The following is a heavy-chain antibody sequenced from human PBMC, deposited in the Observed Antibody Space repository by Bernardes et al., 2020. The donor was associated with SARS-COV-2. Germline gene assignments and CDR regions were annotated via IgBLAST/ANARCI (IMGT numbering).Heavy chain of an antibody. V-gene: IGHV3-43*01. D-gene: IGHD3-3*01. CDR2: VSWDGSTT. Sequence: GGSLRLSCAASGFTFEDYTMHWVRQVPGQGLEWVSLVSWDGSTTNYADSVKGRFIISRDSSRNTVHLQMDSLRKEDTALYYCATERQSLTVFGVGHDAFDFWGQGTMVTVSS. CDR1: GFTFEDYT. J-gene: IGHJ3*01. CDR3: ATERQSLTVFGVGHDAFDF.